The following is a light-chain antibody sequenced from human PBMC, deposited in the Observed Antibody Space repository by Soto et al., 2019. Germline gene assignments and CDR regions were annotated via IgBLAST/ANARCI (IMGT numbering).Light chain of an antibody. J-gene: IGKJ2*03. CDR3: HQYGSSPPYS. V-gene: IGKV3-20*01. CDR2: GAS. Sequence: EIVLTQSPDTLSLSPGERATLSCRATQNVARSNLAWYQHRPGQAPRLLISGASTWAADTPDRFSGSGSGAQFTLTISRLEPEDFAVYYCHQYGSSPPYSFGQGTRLEI. CDR1: QNVARSN.